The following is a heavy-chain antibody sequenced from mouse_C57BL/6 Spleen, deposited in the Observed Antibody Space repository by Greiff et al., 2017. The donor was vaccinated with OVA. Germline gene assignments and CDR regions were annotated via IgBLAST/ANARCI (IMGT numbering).Heavy chain of an antibody. CDR3: VKECTTGVSTRGYIDY. Sequence: QVQLQQPGAELVMPGASVKLSCKASGYTFTSYWMHWVKQRPGQGLEWIGEIDPSDSYTNYNQKFKGKSTLTVDKSSSTAYMQLSSLTSEDSAVYYCVKECTTGVSTRGYIDYWGQGTPLTVSS. J-gene: IGHJ2*01. CDR1: GYTFTSYW. D-gene: IGHD1-1*01. CDR2: IDPSDSYT. V-gene: IGHV1-69*01.